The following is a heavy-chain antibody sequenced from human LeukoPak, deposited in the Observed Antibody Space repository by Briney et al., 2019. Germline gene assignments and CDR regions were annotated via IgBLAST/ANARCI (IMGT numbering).Heavy chain of an antibody. Sequence: QPGRSLRLSCAASGFTFSNYGMHWVRQAPGKGLEWVVVIWYGGSKVLYADSVKGRFTVSRDNSKNTLYLQMSSLRGEDTAIYYCARDRYGSSSPLDYWGQGTLVTVSS. CDR3: ARDRYGSSSPLDY. D-gene: IGHD6-6*01. V-gene: IGHV3-33*01. CDR1: GFTFSNYG. CDR2: IWYGGSKV. J-gene: IGHJ4*02.